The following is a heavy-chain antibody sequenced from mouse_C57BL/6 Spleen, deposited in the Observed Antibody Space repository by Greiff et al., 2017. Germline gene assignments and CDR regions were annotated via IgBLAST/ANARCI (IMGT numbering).Heavy chain of an antibody. CDR3: ARGVYYADY. CDR2: IHPNSGST. V-gene: IGHV1-64*01. CDR1: GYTFTSYW. Sequence: QVQLQQPGAELVQPGASVKLSCQASGYTFTSYWMHWVKQRPGQGLEWIGMIHPNSGSTNYNEKFKSKATLTVDKSSYTAYMQLSSLTSEDSAVYCFARGVYYADYWGQGTTLTVSS. J-gene: IGHJ2*01.